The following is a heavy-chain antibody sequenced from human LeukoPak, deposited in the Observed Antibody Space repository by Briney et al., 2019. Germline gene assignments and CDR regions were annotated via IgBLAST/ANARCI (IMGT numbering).Heavy chain of an antibody. V-gene: IGHV4-39*07. CDR1: GGSISSSSYY. CDR3: ARDTRGYSGYERYFDY. CDR2: IYYSGST. D-gene: IGHD5-12*01. Sequence: PSETLSLTCTVSGGSISSSSYYWGWIRQPPGKGLEWVGSIYYSGSTYYNPSLKSRVTISVDTSKNQFSLKLSSVTAADTAVYYCARDTRGYSGYERYFDYWGQGTLVTVSS. J-gene: IGHJ4*02.